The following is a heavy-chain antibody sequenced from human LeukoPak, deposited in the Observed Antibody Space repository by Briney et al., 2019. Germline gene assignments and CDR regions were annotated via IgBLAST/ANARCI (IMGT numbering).Heavy chain of an antibody. J-gene: IGHJ4*02. Sequence: SETLSLTCTVSGGSINSTNHYWGWIRQPPGKGLEWIGTMYYSGSTYYNPSLKSRVTISVDTSKNQFSLKLSSVTAADTAIYYCARQVTSSRRTPFDYRGKGTLVTVSS. CDR1: GGSINSTNHY. V-gene: IGHV4-39*01. CDR3: ARQVTSSRRTPFDY. D-gene: IGHD6-13*01. CDR2: MYYSGST.